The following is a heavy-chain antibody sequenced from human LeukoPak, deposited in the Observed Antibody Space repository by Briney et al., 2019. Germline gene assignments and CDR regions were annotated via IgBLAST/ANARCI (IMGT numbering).Heavy chain of an antibody. CDR2: IYYSGST. V-gene: IGHV4-39*07. J-gene: IGHJ4*02. D-gene: IGHD7-27*01. Sequence: PSETLSLTCTVSGGSISSSSYYWGWIRQPPGKGLEWIGSIYYSGSTYYNPSLKSRVTISVDTSKNQFSLKLSSVTAADTAVYYCARDDAGALDYWGQGTLVTVSS. CDR3: ARDDAGALDY. CDR1: GGSISSSSYY.